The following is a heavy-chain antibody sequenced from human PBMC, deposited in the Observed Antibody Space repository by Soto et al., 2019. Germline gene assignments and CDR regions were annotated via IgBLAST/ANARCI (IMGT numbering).Heavy chain of an antibody. CDR1: GYTFTSYA. Sequence: ASVKVSCKASGYTFTSYAMHWVRQAPGQRLEWMGWINAGNGNTKYSQKFQGRVTITRDTSASTAYIELSSLRSEDTAVYYCARDGKSSVGDYYYYYYMDVWGKGTTVTVSS. CDR2: INAGNGNT. D-gene: IGHD3-10*01. CDR3: ARDGKSSVGDYYYYYYMDV. J-gene: IGHJ6*03. V-gene: IGHV1-3*01.